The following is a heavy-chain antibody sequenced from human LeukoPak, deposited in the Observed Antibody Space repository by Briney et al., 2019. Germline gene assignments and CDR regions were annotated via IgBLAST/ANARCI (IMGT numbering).Heavy chain of an antibody. CDR2: ISYDGSNK. CDR1: GFTFSSYG. Sequence: GGSLRLSCAASGFTFSSYGMHWVRQAPGKGLEWVAVISYDGSNKYYADSVKGRFTISRDNFKNTLYLQMNSLRAEDTAVYYCAKTLYSSGWYEGGTFDYWGQGTLVTVSS. CDR3: AKTLYSSGWYEGGTFDY. J-gene: IGHJ4*02. D-gene: IGHD6-19*01. V-gene: IGHV3-30*18.